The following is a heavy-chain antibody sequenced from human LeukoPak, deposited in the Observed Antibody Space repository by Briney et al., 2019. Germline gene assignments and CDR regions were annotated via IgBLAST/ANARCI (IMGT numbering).Heavy chain of an antibody. D-gene: IGHD3-10*01. V-gene: IGHV1-18*01. CDR1: GYTFTSYG. CDR3: ARDHMVRGVIWFDP. Sequence: ASVKVSCKASGYTFTSYGISWVRQAPGQGLEWMGWISAYNGNTNYAQKLQGRVTMTTDTSTSTAYMELSSLRSEDTAVYYCARDHMVRGVIWFDPWGQGTLVTVSS. CDR2: ISAYNGNT. J-gene: IGHJ5*02.